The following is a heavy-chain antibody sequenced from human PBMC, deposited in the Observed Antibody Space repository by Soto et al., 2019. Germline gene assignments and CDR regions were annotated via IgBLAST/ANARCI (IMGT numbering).Heavy chain of an antibody. CDR3: AKGPAGGDTHRSADY. CDR1: GFTFSNYG. V-gene: IGHV3-30*18. Sequence: GGSLRLSCAASGFTFSNYGMHWVRQAPGKGLEWVAVIRNDGSNEYYADSVKGRFTISRDNPKHTLYLQMNSLRAEDTAVYYCAKGPAGGDTHRSADYWGQGALVTVSS. D-gene: IGHD3-16*01. J-gene: IGHJ4*02. CDR2: IRNDGSNE.